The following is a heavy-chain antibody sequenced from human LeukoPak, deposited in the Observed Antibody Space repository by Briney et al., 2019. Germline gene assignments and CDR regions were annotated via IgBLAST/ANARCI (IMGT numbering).Heavy chain of an antibody. J-gene: IGHJ4*02. V-gene: IGHV3-74*01. Sequence: GGSLRLSCAASGFPFSIYCMHWVRQGPGRGLVWVSRINSDGYTTTYADSVKGRFTISRDDAKNTLYLQMNSLRAEDTAVYYCARDWTYYDSSGYFGYWGQGTLVTVSS. CDR2: INSDGYTT. CDR1: GFPFSIYC. CDR3: ARDWTYYDSSGYFGY. D-gene: IGHD3-22*01.